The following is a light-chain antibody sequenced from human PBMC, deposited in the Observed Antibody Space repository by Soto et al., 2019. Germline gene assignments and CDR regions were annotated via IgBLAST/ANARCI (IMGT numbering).Light chain of an antibody. Sequence: QSVLTQPRSVSGSPGQSVTISCTGTSSDVGGYNFVSWYQQHPGKAPKLMIYDVSNRPSGVPDRFSGSKSGNTASLTISGLQAEDEADFHCCSYAGGGAWVFGGGTKLTVL. CDR1: SSDVGGYNF. CDR2: DVS. J-gene: IGLJ3*02. V-gene: IGLV2-11*01. CDR3: CSYAGGGAWV.